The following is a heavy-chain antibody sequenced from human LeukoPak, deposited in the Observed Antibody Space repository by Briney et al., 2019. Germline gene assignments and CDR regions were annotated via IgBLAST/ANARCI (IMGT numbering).Heavy chain of an antibody. J-gene: IGHJ6*02. CDR2: IYHSGST. D-gene: IGHD6-6*01. CDR1: GGSISSGDYY. CDR3: AKSSYYYYGMDV. Sequence: SETLSLTCTVSGGSISSGDYYWSWIRQPPGKGLEWIGYIYHSGSTYYNPSLKSRVTISIDTSKNHFSLKLSSVTAADTAVYYCAKSSYYYYGMDVWGQGTTVTVSS. V-gene: IGHV4-30-4*01.